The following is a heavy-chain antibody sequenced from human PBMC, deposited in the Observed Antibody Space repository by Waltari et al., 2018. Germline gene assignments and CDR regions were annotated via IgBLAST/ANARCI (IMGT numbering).Heavy chain of an antibody. CDR1: GYPFSDFG. J-gene: IGHJ5*02. CDR3: ARERHRLMEVGYLMALDP. Sequence: QAQLVQSGAEGKKPGASVKISCRAAGYPFSDFGISWVRQAPGQGLEWMGWISANNGHTNLAQKFQGRLIMTEDTSTTTVYMELNYLTSDDTAVYYCARERHRLMEVGYLMALDPWGQGTLVTVSS. CDR2: ISANNGHT. D-gene: IGHD6-25*01. V-gene: IGHV1-18*01.